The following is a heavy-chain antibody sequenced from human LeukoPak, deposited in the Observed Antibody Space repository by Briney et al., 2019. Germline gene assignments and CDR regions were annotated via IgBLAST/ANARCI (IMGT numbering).Heavy chain of an antibody. D-gene: IGHD4-23*01. Sequence: SETLSLTRAVYGGSFSGYYWSWIRQPPGKGLEWIGEINHSGSTNYNPSLKSRVTISVDTSKNQFSLKLSSVTAADTAVYYCARETTVVTPGRSDVFDIWGQGTMVTVSS. CDR2: INHSGST. J-gene: IGHJ3*02. CDR3: ARETTVVTPGRSDVFDI. V-gene: IGHV4-34*01. CDR1: GGSFSGYY.